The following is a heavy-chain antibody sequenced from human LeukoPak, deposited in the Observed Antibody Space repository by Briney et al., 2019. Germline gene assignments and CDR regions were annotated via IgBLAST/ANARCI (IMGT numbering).Heavy chain of an antibody. Sequence: PSETLSLTCSDSDGSLSSYAWNWIRQPPGRGLEWIGYTYYSGSTIYNPSLRSRVTISVDTSKNQFSLKLTSVTAADTAVYYCARLKARDAFDIWGQGTMVTVSS. J-gene: IGHJ3*02. CDR1: DGSLSSYA. CDR2: TYYSGST. V-gene: IGHV4-59*08. CDR3: ARLKARDAFDI.